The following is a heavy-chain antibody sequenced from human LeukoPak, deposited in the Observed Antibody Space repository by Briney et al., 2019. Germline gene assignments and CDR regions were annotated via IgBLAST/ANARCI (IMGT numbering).Heavy chain of an antibody. J-gene: IGHJ3*02. CDR2: INWNGGST. D-gene: IGHD3-10*01. Sequence: GGSLRLSCAASGFTFDDYGMSWVRQAPGKGLEWVSGINWNGGSTGYADSVKGRFTISRDDSKNTVYLQMNSLRDEDTAVDSGGREMVRDRLGSFAFDIWGQGTTVIVS. CDR1: GFTFDDYG. V-gene: IGHV3-20*04. CDR3: GREMVRDRLGSFAFDI.